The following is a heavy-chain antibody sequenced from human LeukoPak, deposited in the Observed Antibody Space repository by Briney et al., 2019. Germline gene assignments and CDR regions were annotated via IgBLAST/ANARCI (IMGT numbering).Heavy chain of an antibody. CDR2: ISPNSGGT. CDR1: GYTFTGYY. J-gene: IGHJ5*02. CDR3: ARDLPWNYWFDP. Sequence: ASVKVSCKASGYTFTGYYMHWVRQAPGQGLEWMGWISPNSGGTNYAQKFRGRVTMTRDTSISTAYMELSRLRSDDTAVYYCARDLPWNYWFDPWGQGTLVTVSS. D-gene: IGHD1-7*01. V-gene: IGHV1-2*02.